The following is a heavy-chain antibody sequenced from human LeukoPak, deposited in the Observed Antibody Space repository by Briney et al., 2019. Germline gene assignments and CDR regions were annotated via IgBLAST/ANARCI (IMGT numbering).Heavy chain of an antibody. CDR3: AKDLTTVTTGDY. D-gene: IGHD4-17*01. V-gene: IGHV3-23*01. CDR2: ISGSGGST. CDR1: GFTFSNFA. J-gene: IGHJ4*02. Sequence: GGSLRLSCAASGFTFSNFAMSWVRQAPGRGLEWVSSISGSGGSTYYADSVKGRFTISRDNSKNTLYLHMNSLRAEDTAVYYCAKDLTTVTTGDYWGQGTLVTVSS.